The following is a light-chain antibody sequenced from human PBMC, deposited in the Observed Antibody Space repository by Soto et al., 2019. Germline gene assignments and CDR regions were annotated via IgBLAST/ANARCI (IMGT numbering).Light chain of an antibody. CDR3: QQRSNWPPIT. J-gene: IGKJ5*01. Sequence: SPATLSLSPGNRATLSCRASQDVRTYLAWYQQKPGQAPRLLIYDASNRAAGVPARFSGSGSATDFTLTISSLEPEDFAVYYCQQRSNWPPITFGQGTRLEIK. CDR1: QDVRTY. V-gene: IGKV3-11*01. CDR2: DAS.